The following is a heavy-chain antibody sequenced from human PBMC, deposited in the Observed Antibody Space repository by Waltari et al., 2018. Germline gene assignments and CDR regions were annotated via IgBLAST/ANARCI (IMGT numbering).Heavy chain of an antibody. CDR2: ISWNSGTL. J-gene: IGHJ6*03. V-gene: IGHV3-9*01. D-gene: IGHD7-27*01. Sequence: EVQLVESGGGLVQPGRSLRLSCAASGFTVDDSEMHWVRQAPGKGLEWVSSISWNSGTLRYAASVKGRFTVSRDNAKNSLFLQMNSLKAEDTALYYCAKYSSSYKLGYMDVWGNGTTVTVAS. CDR1: GFTVDDSE. CDR3: AKYSSSYKLGYMDV.